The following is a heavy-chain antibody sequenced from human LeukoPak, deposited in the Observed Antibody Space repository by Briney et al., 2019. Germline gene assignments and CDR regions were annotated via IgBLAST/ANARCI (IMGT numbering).Heavy chain of an antibody. CDR3: ASSSSWYVCDY. J-gene: IGHJ4*02. D-gene: IGHD6-13*01. CDR1: GGSISSGSYY. CDR2: IYTTGST. V-gene: IGHV4-61*02. Sequence: SETLSLTCTVSGGSISSGSYYWSWIRQPAGKGLDWIGRIYTTGSTNYNPSLKSRVTISVDTSTNQFSLKLSSVTAADTAVYYCASSSSWYVCDYWGQGALVTVSS.